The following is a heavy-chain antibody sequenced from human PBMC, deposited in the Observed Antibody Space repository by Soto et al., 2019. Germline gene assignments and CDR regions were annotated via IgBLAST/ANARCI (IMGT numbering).Heavy chain of an antibody. CDR2: IIPIFGTA. J-gene: IGHJ4*02. D-gene: IGHD6-6*01. CDR1: GGTFSSYA. CDR3: ARVGRPPNVYFHY. V-gene: IGHV1-69*06. Sequence: QVQLVQSGAEVKKPGSSVKVSCKSSGGTFSSYAISWLRQAPGQGLEWMGVIIPIFGTANYVQKFQGSVTITADKSTSTAYMELSSLRSEDTAVYYCARVGRPPNVYFHYWGQGTLVTVSS.